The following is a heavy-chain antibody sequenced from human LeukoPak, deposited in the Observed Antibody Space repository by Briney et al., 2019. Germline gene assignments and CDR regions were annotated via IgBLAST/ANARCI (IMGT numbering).Heavy chain of an antibody. V-gene: IGHV3-23*01. D-gene: IGHD6-19*01. Sequence: LPGGSLRPSCAASGFTFSSYAMNWVRQAPGKGLEWVSAISASGSSTYYADSVKGRFTISRDNSKNTLYLQMNSLRAEDTAVYYCAKATRYTQVTTGWSPPDYWGQGTLVTVSS. J-gene: IGHJ4*02. CDR1: GFTFSSYA. CDR2: ISASGSST. CDR3: AKATRYTQVTTGWSPPDY.